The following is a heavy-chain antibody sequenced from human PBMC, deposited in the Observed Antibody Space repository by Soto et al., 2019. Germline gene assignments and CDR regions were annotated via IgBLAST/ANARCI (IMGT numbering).Heavy chain of an antibody. V-gene: IGHV1-69*13. Sequence: SVKVSCKTSGGTFRTSAISWVRQAPGQGLEWMGGIMPVFPTADYAQKFQGRVTITADESTSTAYMELSSLRSEDTAVYYCARDKDRQQLGGNYYYIMDVWGQGTTVTVSS. CDR3: ARDKDRQQLGGNYYYIMDV. D-gene: IGHD3-3*02. J-gene: IGHJ6*01. CDR1: GGTFRTSA. CDR2: IMPVFPTA.